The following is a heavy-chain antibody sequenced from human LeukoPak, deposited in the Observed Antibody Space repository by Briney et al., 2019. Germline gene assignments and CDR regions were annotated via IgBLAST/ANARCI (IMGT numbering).Heavy chain of an antibody. CDR1: VVTFSSDA. Sequence: GSLRLSCAPSVVTFSSDAMSCVRQAPGKGLDCGSAISSHVDVTYNADSVRGGFTISRENSKNTLHLQMNSLRAEDTVAYYCAKFAHRYCSGGSWHTFDYWGQGTLVTVSS. CDR2: ISSHVDVT. V-gene: IGHV3-23*01. D-gene: IGHD2-15*01. CDR3: AKFAHRYCSGGSWHTFDY. J-gene: IGHJ4*02.